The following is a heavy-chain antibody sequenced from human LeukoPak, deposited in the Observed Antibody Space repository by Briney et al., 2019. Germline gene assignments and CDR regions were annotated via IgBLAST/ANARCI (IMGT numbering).Heavy chain of an antibody. CDR2: LWYDGSNE. CDR1: GFTFSAYV. V-gene: IGHV3-33*06. CDR3: AKWKYSNSGIDDY. J-gene: IGHJ4*02. D-gene: IGHD6-6*01. Sequence: GGSLRLSCAASGFTFSAYVMHWVRQAPGKGLEWVAILWYDGSNEYYADSVKGRFTISRDNSKNMLYLQMNSLRAEDTAVYYCAKWKYSNSGIDDYWGQGTLVTVSS.